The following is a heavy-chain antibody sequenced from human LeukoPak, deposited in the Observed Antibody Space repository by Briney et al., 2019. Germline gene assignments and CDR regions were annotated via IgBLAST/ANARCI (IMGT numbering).Heavy chain of an antibody. Sequence: GRSLRLSCAASGFTFSSYAMHWVRQAPGKGLEWVAVISYDGSNKYYADSVKGRFTISRDNSKNTLYLQMNSLRAEDTAVYYCAKGLRATYDYWGQGTLVTVSS. CDR1: GFTFSSYA. V-gene: IGHV3-30-3*01. CDR2: ISYDGSNK. J-gene: IGHJ4*02. CDR3: AKGLRATYDY.